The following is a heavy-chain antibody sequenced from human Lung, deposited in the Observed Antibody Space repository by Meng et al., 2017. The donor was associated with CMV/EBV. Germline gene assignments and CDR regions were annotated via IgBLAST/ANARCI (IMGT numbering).Heavy chain of an antibody. CDR3: ARDGTLSPYYYYYGMDV. CDR1: GFTFRSYW. CDR2: INQEGNEE. V-gene: IGHV3-7*01. Sequence: GEXXKISCAASGFTFRSYWMSWVRQAPGEGLEWVDNINQEGNEEYYVDSLKGRFTISRDNAKNSLYLQMTSLRAEDTAVYYCARDGTLSPYYYYYGMDVWXQGTTVTVSS. J-gene: IGHJ6*02.